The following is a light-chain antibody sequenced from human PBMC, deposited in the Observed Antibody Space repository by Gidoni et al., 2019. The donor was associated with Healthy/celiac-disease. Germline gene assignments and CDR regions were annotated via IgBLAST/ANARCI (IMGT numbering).Light chain of an antibody. CDR1: SSDVGGYNY. Sequence: QSALTQPASVSGSPGHSITISCTGTSSDVGGYNYVSWYQQHPGKAPKPMIYDVSNRPSGVSNRFSGSKSGNTASLTISGLQAEDEADYYCSSYTSSSTPVVFGGGTKLTVL. CDR2: DVS. J-gene: IGLJ2*01. CDR3: SSYTSSSTPVV. V-gene: IGLV2-14*01.